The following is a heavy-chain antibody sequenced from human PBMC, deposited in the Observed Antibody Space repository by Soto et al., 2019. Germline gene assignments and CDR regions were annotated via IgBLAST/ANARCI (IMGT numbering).Heavy chain of an antibody. CDR1: GGSISSYY. CDR3: ARGGATDSSGYHPEFDY. J-gene: IGHJ4*02. V-gene: IGHV4-59*01. CDR2: IYYSGST. Sequence: SETLSLTCTVSGGSISSYYWSWIRQPPGKGLEWIGYIYYSGSTNYNPSLKSRVTISVDTSKNQFSLKLSSVTAADTAVYYCARGGATDSSGYHPEFDYWGQGTLVTVSS. D-gene: IGHD3-22*01.